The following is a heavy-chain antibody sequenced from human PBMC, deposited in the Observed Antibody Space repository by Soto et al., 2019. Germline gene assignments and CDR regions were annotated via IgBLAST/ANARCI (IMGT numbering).Heavy chain of an antibody. D-gene: IGHD6-19*01. J-gene: IGHJ6*02. CDR2: IIPIFATP. CDR1: GGTFSTYA. CDR3: AREGPVAGNYGMDV. V-gene: IGHV1-69*06. Sequence: QVQLLQSGAEVKKPVSSVKVSCKASGGTFSTYAISWVRQAPGQGLEWMGGIIPIFATPSYAQKFQGRVTITADKSTSTAYMELSSLRSEHTAVYYCAREGPVAGNYGMDVWGQGTTVTVSS.